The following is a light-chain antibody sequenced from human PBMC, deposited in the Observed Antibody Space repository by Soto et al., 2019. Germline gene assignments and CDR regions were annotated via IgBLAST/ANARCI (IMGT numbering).Light chain of an antibody. CDR1: QSISIW. Sequence: DIQITQSPSTLSASLGDRVTITCRARQSISIWLAWYQRKPGKAPKLLIYDASILESGVPSRLSGSGSGTEFTLTIRSLQPDDFATYYCQQYNSYRTFGQGTKVDIK. V-gene: IGKV1-5*01. J-gene: IGKJ1*01. CDR3: QQYNSYRT. CDR2: DAS.